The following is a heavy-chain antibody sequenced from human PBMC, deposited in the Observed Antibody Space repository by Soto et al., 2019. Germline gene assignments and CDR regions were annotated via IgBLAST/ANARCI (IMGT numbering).Heavy chain of an antibody. CDR2: INSDGSST. V-gene: IGHV3-74*01. D-gene: IGHD3-22*01. J-gene: IGHJ6*02. Sequence: PGGSLRLSCAASGFTFSSYWMHWVRQAPGKGLVWVSRINSDGSSTSYADSVKGRFTISRDNAKNTLYLQMNSLRAEDTAVYYCARAKILYDSSGYQQPNYGMDVWGQGTTVTVSS. CDR3: ARAKILYDSSGYQQPNYGMDV. CDR1: GFTFSSYW.